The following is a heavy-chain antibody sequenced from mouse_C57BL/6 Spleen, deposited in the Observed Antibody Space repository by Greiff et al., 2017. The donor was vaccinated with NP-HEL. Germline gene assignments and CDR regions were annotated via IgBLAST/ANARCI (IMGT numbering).Heavy chain of an antibody. CDR2: IDPSDSYT. CDR3: ASITTGGY. J-gene: IGHJ2*01. CDR1: GYTFTSYW. Sequence: QVQLQQPGAELVRPGTSVKLSCKASGYTFTSYWMHWVKQRPGQGLEWIGVIDPSDSYTNYNQKFKGKATLTVDTSSSTAYMQLSSLTSEDSAVHYCASITTGGYWGQGTTLTVSS. V-gene: IGHV1-59*01. D-gene: IGHD1-1*01.